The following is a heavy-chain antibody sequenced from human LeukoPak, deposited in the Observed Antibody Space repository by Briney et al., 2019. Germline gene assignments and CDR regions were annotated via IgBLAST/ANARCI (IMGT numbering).Heavy chain of an antibody. J-gene: IGHJ4*02. D-gene: IGHD3-9*01. CDR1: GYTFTGYY. CDR2: MNPNSGNT. Sequence: ASVKVSGKASGYTFTGYYMHWVRQAPGQGLEWMGWMNPNSGNTGYAQKFQGRVTMTTDTSTSTAYMELRSLRSDDTAVYYCARYDILTGYSYWGQGTLVTVSS. V-gene: IGHV1-2*02. CDR3: ARYDILTGYSY.